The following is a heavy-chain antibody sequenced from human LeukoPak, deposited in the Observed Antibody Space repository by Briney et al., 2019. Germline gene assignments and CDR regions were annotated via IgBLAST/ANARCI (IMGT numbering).Heavy chain of an antibody. J-gene: IGHJ2*01. CDR2: IYEGGNS. CDR3: ASYNQRLSNWFFDL. D-gene: IGHD6-25*01. V-gene: IGHV3-53*01. Sequence: PGGSLRLSCAVSGFIVNNKYMTWVRQAPGKGLEWVSVIYEGGNSDYADSVKGRFSVSRDDSKNTVYLQMNSLRAEDTALYYCASYNQRLSNWFFDLWGRGTLATVSS. CDR1: GFIVNNKY.